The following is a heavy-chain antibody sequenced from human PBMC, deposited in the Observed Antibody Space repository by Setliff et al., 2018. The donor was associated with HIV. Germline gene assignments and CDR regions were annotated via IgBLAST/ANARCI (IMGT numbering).Heavy chain of an antibody. CDR3: ARDGYYDSSGYSAFDI. Sequence: ASVKVSCKASGYTFTDYYIHWVRQAPGQGLEWMGRINPNNGGTNYAQKFQGRVTMTRDTSISTAYMELSRLRSDDTAVYYYARDGYYDSSGYSAFDIWGQGTMVTVSS. V-gene: IGHV1-2*06. CDR1: GYTFTDYY. J-gene: IGHJ3*02. D-gene: IGHD3-22*01. CDR2: INPNNGGT.